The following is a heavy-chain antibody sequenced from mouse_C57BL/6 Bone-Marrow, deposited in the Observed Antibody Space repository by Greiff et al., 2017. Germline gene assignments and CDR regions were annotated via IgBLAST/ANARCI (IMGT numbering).Heavy chain of an antibody. J-gene: IGHJ2*01. CDR1: GYSFTGYY. CDR3: AKAHYYGLDY. Sequence: EVQLQQSGPELVKPGASVKISCKASGYSFTGYYMNWVKQSPEKSLEWIGEINPSTGGTTYNQKFKAKATLTVDKSSSTAYMQLKSRTSEDSAVYYCAKAHYYGLDYWGQGTTLTVSS. D-gene: IGHD1-1*01. CDR2: INPSTGGT. V-gene: IGHV1-42*01.